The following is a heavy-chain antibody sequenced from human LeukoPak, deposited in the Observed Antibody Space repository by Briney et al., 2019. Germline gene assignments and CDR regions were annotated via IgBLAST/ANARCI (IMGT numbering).Heavy chain of an antibody. CDR3: ATANSGSYSN. Sequence: SETLSLTCTVSGGSISTSNYYWGWIRQPPGKGLEWIGEIYHSGSTNYNPSLKSRVTISVDKSKNQFSLKLSSVTAADTAVYYCATANSGSYSNWGQGTLVTVSS. V-gene: IGHV4-39*07. J-gene: IGHJ4*02. CDR2: IYHSGST. D-gene: IGHD1-26*01. CDR1: GGSISTSNYY.